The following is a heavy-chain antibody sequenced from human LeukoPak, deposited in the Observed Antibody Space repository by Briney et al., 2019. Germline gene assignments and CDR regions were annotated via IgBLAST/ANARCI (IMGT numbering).Heavy chain of an antibody. CDR1: GFTFSSYA. V-gene: IGHV3-30-3*01. CDR2: ISYDGSNK. J-gene: IGHJ6*03. D-gene: IGHD5-12*01. CDR3: ARRFGSGYDRSQDGYYYYYMDV. Sequence: GGSLRLSCAASGFTFSSYAMHWVRQAPGKGLEWVAVISYDGSNKYYADSVKGRFTISRDNSKNTLYLQMNSLRAEDTAVYYCARRFGSGYDRSQDGYYYYYMDVWGKGTTVTVSS.